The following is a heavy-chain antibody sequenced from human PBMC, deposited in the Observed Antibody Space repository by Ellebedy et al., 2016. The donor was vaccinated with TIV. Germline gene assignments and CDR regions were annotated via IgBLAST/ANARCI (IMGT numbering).Heavy chain of an antibody. D-gene: IGHD3-22*01. CDR1: GFTFSSYS. CDR3: ARDLWPSPADYYDSSRYYGMDV. Sequence: GESLKISCAASGFTFSSYSMNWVRQAPGKGLEWVSLISWDGASTDYADSVKGRFTISRDNSKNSLYLQMKSLRTEDTALYYCARDLWPSPADYYDSSRYYGMDVWGQGTTVTVSS. V-gene: IGHV3-43*01. J-gene: IGHJ6*02. CDR2: ISWDGAST.